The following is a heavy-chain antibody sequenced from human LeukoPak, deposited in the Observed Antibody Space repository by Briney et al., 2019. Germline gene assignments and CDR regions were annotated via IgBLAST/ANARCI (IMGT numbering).Heavy chain of an antibody. J-gene: IGHJ4*02. CDR1: GFTFSGHA. D-gene: IGHD7-27*01. V-gene: IGHV3-23*01. Sequence: GGSLRLSCAASGFTFSGHAMSWVRQAPGKGLEWVSGISTSGGSIYYGNSVKGRFAISRDNSKNMVYLQMNSLRAEDTAVYYCAKDRPGEAWFDYWGQGTLVTVSS. CDR3: AKDRPGEAWFDY. CDR2: ISTSGGSI.